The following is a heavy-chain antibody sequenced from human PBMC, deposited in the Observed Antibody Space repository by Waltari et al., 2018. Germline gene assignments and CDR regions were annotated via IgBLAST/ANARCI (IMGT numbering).Heavy chain of an antibody. CDR2: IIPIFGTA. J-gene: IGHJ4*02. D-gene: IGHD5-12*01. Sequence: SRYAISWVRQAPGQGLEWMGGIIPIFGTANYAQKFQGRVTITADESTSTAYMELSSLRSEDTAVYYCARGRGLARDIVAYYFDYWGQGTLVTVSS. CDR3: ARGRGLARDIVAYYFDY. V-gene: IGHV1-69*01. CDR1: SRYA.